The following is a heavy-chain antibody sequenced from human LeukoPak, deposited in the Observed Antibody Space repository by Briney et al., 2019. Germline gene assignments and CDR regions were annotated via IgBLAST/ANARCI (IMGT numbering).Heavy chain of an antibody. CDR3: AKDAQRGFDFSNSLES. Sequence: PGRSLRLSCATSGFTFSHYGMHWVRQAPGKGLEWVAVISSDGTEKYYGDSVKGRFTISRDNSKKTVYLQMNSLRVEDTAVYYCAKDAQRGFDFSNSLESWGQGTLVTVSS. CDR1: GFTFSHYG. V-gene: IGHV3-33*06. D-gene: IGHD4-11*01. CDR2: ISSDGTEK. J-gene: IGHJ4*02.